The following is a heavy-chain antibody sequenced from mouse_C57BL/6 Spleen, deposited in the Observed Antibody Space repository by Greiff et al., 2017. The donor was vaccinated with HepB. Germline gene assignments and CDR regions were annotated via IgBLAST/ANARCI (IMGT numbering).Heavy chain of an antibody. D-gene: IGHD1-1*01. J-gene: IGHJ4*01. CDR3: ARRRNSHYYGSSYDAMDY. Sequence: VQLKQSGPELVKPGASVKISCKASGYSFTDYNMNWVKQSNGKSLEWIGVINPNYGTTSYNQKFKGKATLTVDQSSSTAYMQHNSLTSEDSAVYYCARRRNSHYYGSSYDAMDYWGQGTSVTVSS. CDR1: GYSFTDYN. CDR2: INPNYGTT. V-gene: IGHV1-39*01.